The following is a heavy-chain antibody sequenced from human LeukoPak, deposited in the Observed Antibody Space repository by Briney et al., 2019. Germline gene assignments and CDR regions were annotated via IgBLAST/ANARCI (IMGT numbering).Heavy chain of an antibody. CDR3: ARDSRGTGYYYYYGMDV. Sequence: PSQTLSLTCTVFGGSISSGAYYWSWIRQHPGKGLEWIGYIYYSGSTYYNPSLQSRVTISVDTSKNQFSLKLTSVTAADTAVYYCARDSRGTGYYYYYGMDVWGQGTTVTVSS. CDR2: IYYSGST. D-gene: IGHD3/OR15-3a*01. CDR1: GGSISSGAYY. J-gene: IGHJ6*02. V-gene: IGHV4-31*03.